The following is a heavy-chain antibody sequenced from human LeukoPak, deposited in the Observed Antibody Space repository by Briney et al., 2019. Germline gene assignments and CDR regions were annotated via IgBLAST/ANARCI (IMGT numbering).Heavy chain of an antibody. CDR3: ARAQLNLLVDFGMDV. J-gene: IGHJ6*02. D-gene: IGHD1-1*01. CDR1: GDSISSSSYY. V-gene: IGHV4-39*07. CDR2: IYYSGST. Sequence: PSETLSLTCTVSGDSISSSSYYWGWIRQPPGKGLEWIGSIYYSGSTYYNPSLKSRVTISVDTSKNQFSLKLSSVTAADTAVYYCARAQLNLLVDFGMDVWGQGTTVTVSS.